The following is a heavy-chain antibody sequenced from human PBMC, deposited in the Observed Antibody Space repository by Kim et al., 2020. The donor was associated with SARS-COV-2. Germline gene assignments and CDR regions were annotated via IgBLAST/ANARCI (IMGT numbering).Heavy chain of an antibody. CDR3: ARGTWDDISGHYFFDF. CDR2: TYYRSKWYV. J-gene: IGHJ4*02. CDR1: GDSVSSNSVA. D-gene: IGHD3-22*01. Sequence: SQTLSLTCAISGDSVSSNSVAWNWIRQSPSRGLEWLARTYYRSKWYVDSAVSVNSRITIDPDTSRNQFSLQLSSVIPEDTAIYYCARGTWDDISGHYFFDFWGQGTLVTVSS. V-gene: IGHV6-1*01.